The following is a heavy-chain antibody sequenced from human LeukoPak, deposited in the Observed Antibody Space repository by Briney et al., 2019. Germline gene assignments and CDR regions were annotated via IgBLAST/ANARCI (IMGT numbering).Heavy chain of an antibody. CDR1: GFTFDDYA. D-gene: IGHD6-6*01. Sequence: PGGSLRLSCAASGFTFDDYAMHWVRQAPGKGLEWVSGISWNSGSIGYADSVKGRFTISRDNAKNSLYLQMNSLRAEDTAVYYCARGPYSSSSNRDPYYMDVWGKGTTVTVSS. J-gene: IGHJ6*03. V-gene: IGHV3-9*01. CDR3: ARGPYSSSSNRDPYYMDV. CDR2: ISWNSGSI.